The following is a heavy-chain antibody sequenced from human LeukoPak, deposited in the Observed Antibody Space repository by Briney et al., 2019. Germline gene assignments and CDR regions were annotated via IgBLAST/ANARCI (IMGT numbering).Heavy chain of an antibody. V-gene: IGHV3-23*01. CDR3: AKGSSGYFFDL. CDR1: GFIFNNYG. J-gene: IGHJ4*02. Sequence: GGSLRLSCAASGFIFNNYGVVWVRQAPGKGLEWVSAISNDGGGTTYADFVKGRFSVSRDNSKNTLFLQMNSLRAEDTALYYCAKGSSGYFFDLWGQGTLVTVSS. D-gene: IGHD3-22*01. CDR2: ISNDGGGT.